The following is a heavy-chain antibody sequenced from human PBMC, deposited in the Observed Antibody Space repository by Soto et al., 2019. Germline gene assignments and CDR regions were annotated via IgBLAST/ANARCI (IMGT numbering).Heavy chain of an antibody. D-gene: IGHD3-3*01. Sequence: QVQLQQWGAGLLKPSETLSLTCAVYGGSFSRYFWDWIRQPPGKGLEWIGEIDHSGTSHFNPSLKSRVSILVDTSKTLFSLKLSSVTAADTAVYYCARRGTGGRFLEWFSPWGLEVWGQGTTFTVSS. CDR1: GGSFSRYF. CDR3: ARRGTGGRFLEWFSPWGLEV. V-gene: IGHV4-34*01. J-gene: IGHJ6*02. CDR2: IDHSGTS.